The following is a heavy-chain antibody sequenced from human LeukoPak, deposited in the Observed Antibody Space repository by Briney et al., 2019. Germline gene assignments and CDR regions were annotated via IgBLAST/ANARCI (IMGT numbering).Heavy chain of an antibody. CDR3: VRDLVVYGNIDY. Sequence: SETLSLTCTVSGYSISSGYYWGWVRQSPGKGLEWIGTIYHSGTTYYNPSIKSRLSISMDTSKNQFSLKLTSVTAADTAVYFCVRDLVVYGNIDYWGRGTLVTVSS. CDR1: GYSISSGYY. J-gene: IGHJ4*02. V-gene: IGHV4-38-2*02. D-gene: IGHD2-8*02. CDR2: IYHSGTT.